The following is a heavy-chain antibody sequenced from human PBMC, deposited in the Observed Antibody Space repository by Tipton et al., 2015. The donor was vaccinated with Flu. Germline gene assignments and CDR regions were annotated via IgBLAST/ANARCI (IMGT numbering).Heavy chain of an antibody. CDR3: ARLSYYDVDLKNYYFDH. J-gene: IGHJ4*02. V-gene: IGHV4-4*07. D-gene: IGHD3-10*02. CDR2: IYSSGST. CDR1: GGSISSYY. Sequence: TLSLTCTVSGGSISSYYWSWIRQSAGKGLEWIGRIYSSGSTHYNPSLKSRVAISVDTSKNQFSLKLSSVTATDTAVYYCARLSYYDVDLKNYYFDHWGQGALVTVSS.